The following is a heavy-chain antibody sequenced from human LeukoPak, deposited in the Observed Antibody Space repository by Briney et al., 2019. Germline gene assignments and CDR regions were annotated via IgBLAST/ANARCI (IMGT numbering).Heavy chain of an antibody. CDR2: IDPHSGGT. J-gene: IGHJ3*02. D-gene: IGHD3-22*01. V-gene: IGHV1-2*02. Sequence: HGASVNVSCKASGYTFIDQYVHWVRQAPGQGLEWMGWIDPHSGGTNYAQKFQGRVTMTRDTSISTAYMELSRLRSDDTAVYYCAREYYDSSGRKHAFDIWGQGTMVTVSS. CDR1: GYTFIDQY. CDR3: AREYYDSSGRKHAFDI.